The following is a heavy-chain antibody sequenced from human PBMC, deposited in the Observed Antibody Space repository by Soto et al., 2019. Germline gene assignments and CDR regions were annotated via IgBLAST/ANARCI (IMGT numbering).Heavy chain of an antibody. CDR1: GFIVSTYD. Sequence: PXGSLRLNCSASGFIVSTYDVHWVRQAPAKGLEFVAGISPNGAATYYADSVKGRSTISRDNSKNTLFLQMSSLTPDDTAVYYCVKLTESWGLGTLVTGSS. CDR3: VKLTES. J-gene: IGHJ5*02. D-gene: IGHD3-9*01. V-gene: IGHV3-64D*06. CDR2: ISPNGAAT.